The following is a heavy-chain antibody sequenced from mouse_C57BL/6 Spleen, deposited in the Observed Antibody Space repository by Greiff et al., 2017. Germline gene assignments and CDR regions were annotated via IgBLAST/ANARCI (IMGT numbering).Heavy chain of an antibody. CDR2: LWSGGST. J-gene: IGHJ1*03. CDR3: ARNLDGYYSSYWYFDV. CDR1: GFSLTSYG. V-gene: IGHV2-2*01. D-gene: IGHD2-3*01. Sequence: QVQLQQSGPGLVQPSQSLSITCTVSGFSLTSYGVHWVRQSPGKGLEWLGVLWSGGSTDYNAAFISRLSISKDNSKSQVFFKMNSLQADDTAIYYCARNLDGYYSSYWYFDVWGTGTTVTVSS.